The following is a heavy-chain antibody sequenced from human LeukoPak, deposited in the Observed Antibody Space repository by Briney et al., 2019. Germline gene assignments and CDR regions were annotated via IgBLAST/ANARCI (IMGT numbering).Heavy chain of an antibody. CDR3: ARQTMVRGVDY. D-gene: IGHD3-10*01. J-gene: IGHJ4*02. V-gene: IGHV4-59*01. CDR1: GGSISSYY. CDR2: IYYSGST. Sequence: SETLSLTCTVSGGSISSYYWSWIRQPPGKGLEWIGYIYYSGSTNYNPSLKSRDTISVDTSKNQFSLKLSSVTAADTAVYYCARQTMVRGVDYWGQGTLVTVS.